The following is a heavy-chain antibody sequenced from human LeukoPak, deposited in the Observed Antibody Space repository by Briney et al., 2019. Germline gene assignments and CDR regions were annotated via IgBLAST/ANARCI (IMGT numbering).Heavy chain of an antibody. Sequence: GGSLRLSCAASGFTFSSYSMNWVRQAPGKGLEWVSPISSSSSYIYYADSVKGRFTISRDNAKNSLYLQMNSLRAEDTAVYYCAKSPKPSSGWYYYFDYWGQGTLVTVSS. V-gene: IGHV3-21*04. CDR2: ISSSSSYI. D-gene: IGHD6-19*01. CDR3: AKSPKPSSGWYYYFDY. J-gene: IGHJ4*02. CDR1: GFTFSSYS.